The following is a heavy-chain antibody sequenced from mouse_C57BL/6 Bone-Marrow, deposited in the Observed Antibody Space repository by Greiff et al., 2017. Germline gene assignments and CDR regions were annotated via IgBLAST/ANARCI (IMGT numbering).Heavy chain of an antibody. V-gene: IGHV1-55*01. J-gene: IGHJ4*01. CDR1: GYTFTSYW. D-gene: IGHD2-2*01. CDR3: ARESDYGYDYYYAMDY. CDR2: IYPGSGST. Sequence: QVQLQQPGAELVKPGASVKMSCKASGYTFTSYWITWVKQRPGQGLEWIGDIYPGSGSTKYNEKFKSKATLTVDTSSSTAYMQLSSLTSEDAAVYYWARESDYGYDYYYAMDYWGQGTSVTVSS.